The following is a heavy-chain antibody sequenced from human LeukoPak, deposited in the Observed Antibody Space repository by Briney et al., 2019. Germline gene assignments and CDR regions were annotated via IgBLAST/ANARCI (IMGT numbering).Heavy chain of an antibody. J-gene: IGHJ4*02. Sequence: SVKVSCKASGGTFSSYAISWVRQAPGQGLEWMGGIIPIFGTANYAQKFQGRVTITADKSTSTAYMELSSLRSEDTAVYYCARGTAQGYSYIDFDYWGQGTLVTVSS. D-gene: IGHD5-18*01. V-gene: IGHV1-69*06. CDR3: ARGTAQGYSYIDFDY. CDR2: IIPIFGTA. CDR1: GGTFSSYA.